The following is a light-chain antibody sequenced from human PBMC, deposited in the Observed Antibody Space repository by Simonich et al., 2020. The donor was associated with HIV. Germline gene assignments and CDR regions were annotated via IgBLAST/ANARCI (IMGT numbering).Light chain of an antibody. Sequence: DIVMTQSPDSLAVSLGERATINCKASQSVLYSSNHKKYLAWYQRKPGQPPKLLIYWASTRESGVPDRFSGSGSGTDFPLTISSLQAEDVAVYYCQQYYSTPFTFGPGTKVDIK. CDR3: QQYYSTPFT. J-gene: IGKJ3*01. CDR2: WAS. CDR1: QSVLYSSNHKKY. V-gene: IGKV4-1*01.